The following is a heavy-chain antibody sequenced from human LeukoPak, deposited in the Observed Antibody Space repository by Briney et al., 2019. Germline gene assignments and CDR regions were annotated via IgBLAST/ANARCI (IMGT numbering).Heavy chain of an antibody. CDR3: ARGHQLGGHLDY. Sequence: ASVKVSCKASGYTFTGYYMHWVRQAPGQGLEWMGWINPNSGGTNYAQKFQGRVTMTRDTSTSTVYMELSSLRSEDTAVYYCARGHQLGGHLDYWGQGTLVTVSS. D-gene: IGHD2-2*01. V-gene: IGHV1-2*02. J-gene: IGHJ4*02. CDR2: INPNSGGT. CDR1: GYTFTGYY.